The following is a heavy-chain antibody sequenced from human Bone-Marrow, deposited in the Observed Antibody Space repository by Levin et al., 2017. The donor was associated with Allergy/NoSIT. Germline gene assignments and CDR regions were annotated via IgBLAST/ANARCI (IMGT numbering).Heavy chain of an antibody. CDR2: IYSGGDT. V-gene: IGHV3-53*01. CDR3: ARNHGGYGAGYFDY. CDR1: GFTVSSYY. J-gene: IGHJ4*02. Sequence: GGSLRLSCAASGFTVSSYYMSWVRQAPGKGLEWVSVIYSGGDTFYTHSVKGRFTISRDNSKNTLYLQMNSLGAEDTAVYYCARNHGGYGAGYFDYWGQGTLVTVSS. D-gene: IGHD6-19*01.